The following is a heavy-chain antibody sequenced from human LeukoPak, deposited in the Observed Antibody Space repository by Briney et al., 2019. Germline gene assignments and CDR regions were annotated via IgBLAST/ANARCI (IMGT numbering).Heavy chain of an antibody. J-gene: IGHJ6*02. CDR1: AFIFSGHW. CDR2: IKEDGSER. CDR3: ARDVGFGRYGMDV. Sequence: GGSLRLSCEGSAFIFSGHWMNWVRQTPGKGLEWVASIKEDGSERQYADSVKGRFTISRDNSKNTLYLQMNSLRAEDTAVYYCARDVGFGRYGMDVWGQGTTVTVSS. V-gene: IGHV3-7*01. D-gene: IGHD3-10*01.